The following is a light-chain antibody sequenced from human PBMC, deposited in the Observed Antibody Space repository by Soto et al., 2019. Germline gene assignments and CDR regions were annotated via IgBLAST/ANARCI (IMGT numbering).Light chain of an antibody. CDR3: SSYASSSTPYV. CDR2: DVS. J-gene: IGLJ1*01. CDR1: SSDVGGYNY. V-gene: IGLV2-14*03. Sequence: QSVLTQPVSVSGSPGQSITISCTGTSSDVGGYNYVSWYQQHPGKAPKLMIYDVSYRPSGVSNRFSGSKSGNTASLTVSGLQAEDEADYYCSSYASSSTPYVFGTGTKVNV.